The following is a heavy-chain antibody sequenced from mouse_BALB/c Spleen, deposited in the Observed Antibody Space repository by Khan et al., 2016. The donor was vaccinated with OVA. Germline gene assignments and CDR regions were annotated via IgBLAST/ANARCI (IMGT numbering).Heavy chain of an antibody. D-gene: IGHD1-1*01. CDR1: GYSFTGYF. J-gene: IGHJ2*01. Sequence: EVQLQQSGPELVKPGASVKISCKASGYSFTGYFMSWVMQSRGKSLEWIGRINPHIGETLYNQKFKGKATLTVDESSSTAHMELRSLASEDSAVYYCTRIYGSDFDYWGQGTPLTVSS. CDR2: INPHIGET. V-gene: IGHV1-20*02. CDR3: TRIYGSDFDY.